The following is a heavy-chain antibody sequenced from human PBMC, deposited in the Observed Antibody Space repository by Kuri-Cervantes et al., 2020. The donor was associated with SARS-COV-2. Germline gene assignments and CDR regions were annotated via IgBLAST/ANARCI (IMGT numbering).Heavy chain of an antibody. CDR1: GGFISSSSYY. CDR3: ARHEWEPYYFDY. CDR2: IYYSGST. V-gene: IGHV4-39*01. J-gene: IGHJ4*02. Sequence: SETLSLTCTVSGGFISSSSYYWGWIRQPPGKGLEWIGSIYYSGSTYYNPSLKSRVTISVDTSKNQFSLKLSSVTAADTAVYYCARHEWEPYYFDYWGQGTLVTVSS. D-gene: IGHD1-26*01.